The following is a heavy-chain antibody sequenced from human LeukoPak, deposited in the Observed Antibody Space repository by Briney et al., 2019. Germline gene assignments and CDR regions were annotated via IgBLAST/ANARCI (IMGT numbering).Heavy chain of an antibody. CDR3: ARATLLYGSGSYVYFDY. CDR2: INHSGST. J-gene: IGHJ4*02. Sequence: SETLSLXCAVYGGSFSGYYWSWIRRPPGKGLEWIGEINHSGSTNYNPSLKSRVTISVDTSKNQFSLKLSSVTAADTAVYYCARATLLYGSGSYVYFDYWGQGTLVTVSS. V-gene: IGHV4-34*01. D-gene: IGHD3-10*01. CDR1: GGSFSGYY.